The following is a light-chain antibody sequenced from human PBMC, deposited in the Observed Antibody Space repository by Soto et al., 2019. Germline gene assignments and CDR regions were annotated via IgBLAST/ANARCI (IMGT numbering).Light chain of an antibody. V-gene: IGLV1-47*01. CDR1: SSNIESNF. CDR3: ATWDDNLSGWV. Sequence: QLVLTQPPSASGTPGQRVTISCSGSSSNIESNFVYWYQQLPGTAPKLLIYRNNRRPSGVPDRFSGSKSGTSASLAISGLRSEDEADYYCATWDDNLSGWVFAGGTKVTVL. J-gene: IGLJ3*02. CDR2: RNN.